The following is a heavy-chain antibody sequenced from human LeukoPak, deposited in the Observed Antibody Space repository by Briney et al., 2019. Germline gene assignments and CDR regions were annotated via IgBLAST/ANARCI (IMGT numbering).Heavy chain of an antibody. Sequence: GRSLRLSCAASGFTFDDYAMHWVRQAPGKGLEWVSGISWNSGSIGYADSVKGRSTISRDNAKNSLYLQMNSLRAEDMALYYCAKDRGWELLGWFDPWGQGTLVTVSS. CDR3: AKDRGWELLGWFDP. V-gene: IGHV3-9*03. CDR2: ISWNSGSI. CDR1: GFTFDDYA. J-gene: IGHJ5*02. D-gene: IGHD1-26*01.